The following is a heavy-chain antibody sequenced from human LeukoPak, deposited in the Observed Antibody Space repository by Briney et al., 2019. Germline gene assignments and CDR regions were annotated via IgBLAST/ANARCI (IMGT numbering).Heavy chain of an antibody. J-gene: IGHJ4*02. Sequence: ASVKVSCKASGYTFTGYYTHWVRQAPGQGLEWMGWINPNSGGTNYAQKFQGRVTMTRDTSISTAYMELSRLRSDDTAVYYCAREAGGTMVRGVIYNIWGQGTLVTVSS. D-gene: IGHD3-10*01. CDR2: INPNSGGT. CDR3: AREAGGTMVRGVIYNI. V-gene: IGHV1-2*02. CDR1: GYTFTGYY.